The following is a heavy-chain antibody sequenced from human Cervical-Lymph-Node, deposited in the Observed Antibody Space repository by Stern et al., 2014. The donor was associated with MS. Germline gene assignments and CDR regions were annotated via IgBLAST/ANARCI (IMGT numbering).Heavy chain of an antibody. V-gene: IGHV3-23*04. CDR3: AKQFSYSYGYSAN. CDR2: ISSSGGST. CDR1: GFTFNYYA. D-gene: IGHD5-18*01. Sequence: EDQLVESGGGLVQPGGSLRLSCAASGFTFNYYAMTWVRQGPGKGLEWVAEISSSGGSTYYADSVKGRFTISRDNSKNTLYLQMNSLRAEDTAVYYCAKQFSYSYGYSANWGQGTLVTVSS. J-gene: IGHJ4*02.